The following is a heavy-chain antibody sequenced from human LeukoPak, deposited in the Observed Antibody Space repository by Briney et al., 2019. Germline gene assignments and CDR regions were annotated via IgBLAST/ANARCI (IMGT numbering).Heavy chain of an antibody. D-gene: IGHD6-19*01. J-gene: IGHJ4*02. CDR1: GGSITSYY. Sequence: SGTLSLTCIVSGGSITSYYWSWIRQPPGKGLEWIGYISYSGSTNYNPSLKSPVTISVDTSKNQFSLKLSSVTAADTAVYYCARASSSGWYADYWGQGTLVTVSS. CDR3: ARASSSGWYADY. V-gene: IGHV4-59*01. CDR2: ISYSGST.